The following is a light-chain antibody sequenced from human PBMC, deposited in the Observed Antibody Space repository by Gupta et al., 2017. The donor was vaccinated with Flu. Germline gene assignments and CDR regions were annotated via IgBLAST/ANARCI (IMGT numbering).Light chain of an antibody. Sequence: QSALTQPASVSGSPGQSITISCTGTSSDVGGYNYVSWYQQLPGKAPQLMFYEVSNRPSGVSNRFSGSKSGNAASLTISGLQAEDEADYCCSSYTSSSTWVFGGGTKLTVL. J-gene: IGLJ3*02. CDR2: EVS. CDR1: SSDVGGYNY. CDR3: SSYTSSSTWV. V-gene: IGLV2-14*03.